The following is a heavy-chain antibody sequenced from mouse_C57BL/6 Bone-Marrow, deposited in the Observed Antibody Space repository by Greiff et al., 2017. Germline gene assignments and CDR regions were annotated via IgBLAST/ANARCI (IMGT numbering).Heavy chain of an antibody. D-gene: IGHD2-5*01. CDR1: GYTFTSYW. Sequence: QVQLQQSGAELVKPGASVKLSCKASGYTFTSYWMQWVKQRPGQGLEWIGEIDPSDSYTNYNQKFKGKATLTVDTSSSTAYMQLSSLTSEDSAVYDCAGSNHEGDYWGQGTTLTVSS. V-gene: IGHV1-50*01. J-gene: IGHJ2*01. CDR3: AGSNHEGDY. CDR2: IDPSDSYT.